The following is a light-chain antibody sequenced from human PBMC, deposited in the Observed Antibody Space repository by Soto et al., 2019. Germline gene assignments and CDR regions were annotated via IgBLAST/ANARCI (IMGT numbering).Light chain of an antibody. Sequence: LTQPSSLSVSPGQSITISFTGTSSDVGGYNYVSWFQQHPGKAPKLIIYEVSNRPSGISNRFSGSKSGNTASLTISGLQAEDEADYYCSSYTHSVLYVFGSGTKVTVL. V-gene: IGLV2-14*01. J-gene: IGLJ1*01. CDR3: SSYTHSVLYV. CDR1: SSDVGGYNY. CDR2: EVS.